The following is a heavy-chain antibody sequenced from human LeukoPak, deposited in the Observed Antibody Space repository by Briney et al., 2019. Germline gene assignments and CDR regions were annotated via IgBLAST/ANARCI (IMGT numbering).Heavy chain of an antibody. V-gene: IGHV1-69*05. Sequence: ASVKVSCKASGGTFSSYAISWVRQAPGQGLEWMGGIIPIFGTANYAQKFQGRVTITTDESTSTAYMELSSLRSDDTAVYYCARDEGRYCSSTSCYTGDAFDIWGQGTMVTVSS. D-gene: IGHD2-2*02. J-gene: IGHJ3*02. CDR2: IIPIFGTA. CDR3: ARDEGRYCSSTSCYTGDAFDI. CDR1: GGTFSSYA.